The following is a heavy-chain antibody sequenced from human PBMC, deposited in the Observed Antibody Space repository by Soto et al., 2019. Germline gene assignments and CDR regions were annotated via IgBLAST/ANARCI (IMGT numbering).Heavy chain of an antibody. Sequence: PGGSLRLSCAASGFTFSSYAMHWVRQAPGKGLEWVAVISYDGSNKYYADSVKGRFTISRDNSKNTLYLQMNSLRAEDTAVYYCARAEQWLLGDFPHWGQGTLVTVSS. J-gene: IGHJ1*01. V-gene: IGHV3-30-3*01. CDR1: GFTFSSYA. D-gene: IGHD6-19*01. CDR2: ISYDGSNK. CDR3: ARAEQWLLGDFPH.